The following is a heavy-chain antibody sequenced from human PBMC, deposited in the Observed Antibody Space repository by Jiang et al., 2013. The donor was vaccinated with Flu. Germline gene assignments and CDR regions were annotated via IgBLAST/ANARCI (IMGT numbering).Heavy chain of an antibody. V-gene: IGHV3-21*01. D-gene: IGHD6-13*01. CDR3: ARDGIAAAGAGWFDP. CDR2: ISSSSSYI. CDR1: GFTFSSYS. Sequence: CAASGFTFSSYSMNWVRQAPGKGLEWVSSISSSSSYIYYADSVKGRFTISRDNAKNSLYLQMNSLRAEDTAVYYCARDGIAAAGAGWFDPWGQGTLVTVSS. J-gene: IGHJ5*02.